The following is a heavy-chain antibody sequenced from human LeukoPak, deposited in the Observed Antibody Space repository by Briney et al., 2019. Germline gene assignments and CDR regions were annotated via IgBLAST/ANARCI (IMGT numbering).Heavy chain of an antibody. D-gene: IGHD6-13*01. CDR3: ARDPSSYGQQLVRDY. J-gene: IGHJ4*02. V-gene: IGHV3-21*01. CDR1: GFTFSSYS. CDR2: ISSSSSYI. Sequence: GGSLRLSCAASGFTFSSYSMNWVRQAPGKGLEWVSSISSSSSYIYYADSVKGRFTISRDNAKNSLYLQMNSLRAEDTAVYYCARDPSSYGQQLVRDYWGQGTLVTVSS.